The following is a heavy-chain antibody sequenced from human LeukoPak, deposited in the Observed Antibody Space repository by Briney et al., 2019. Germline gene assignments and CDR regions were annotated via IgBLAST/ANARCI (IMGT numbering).Heavy chain of an antibody. CDR1: GGSVSGGSYY. Sequence: SETLSLTCTVSGGSVSGGSYYWSWIRQPPGKGLEWIGYIYYSGSTNYNPSLKSRATISVDTSKNQFSLKLSSVTAADTAVYYCAREGHCSGGSGCYSGVDVWGKGTTVTVSS. V-gene: IGHV4-61*01. D-gene: IGHD2-15*01. CDR2: IYYSGST. CDR3: AREGHCSGGSGCYSGVDV. J-gene: IGHJ6*04.